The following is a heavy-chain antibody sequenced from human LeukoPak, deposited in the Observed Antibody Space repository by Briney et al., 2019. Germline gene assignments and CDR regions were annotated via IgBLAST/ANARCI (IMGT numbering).Heavy chain of an antibody. Sequence: ASVKVSCKASGGTFSSYAISWVRQAPGQGLEWMGGIIPILGIANYAQKFQGRVTITADKSTCTAYMELSSLRSEDTAVYYCARVSGYDLVDWGQGTLVTVSP. D-gene: IGHD5-12*01. CDR3: ARVSGYDLVD. V-gene: IGHV1-69*04. J-gene: IGHJ4*02. CDR2: IIPILGIA. CDR1: GGTFSSYA.